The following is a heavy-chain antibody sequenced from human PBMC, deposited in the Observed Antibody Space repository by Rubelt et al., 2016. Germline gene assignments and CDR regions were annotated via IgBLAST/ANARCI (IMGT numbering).Heavy chain of an antibody. CDR2: IYYSGST. Sequence: QVQLQESGPGLVKPSETLSLTCTVSGGSISTYYWSWIRQPPGKGLEWIGYIYYSGSTNYNPSLKSRVTISVDTSKNQFSLKRNTVTAADTAVYYGARGHDYKSGWFDPWGQGTLVTVSS. CDR3: ARGHDYKSGWFDP. V-gene: IGHV4-59*12. CDR1: GGSISTYY. D-gene: IGHD4-11*01. J-gene: IGHJ5*02.